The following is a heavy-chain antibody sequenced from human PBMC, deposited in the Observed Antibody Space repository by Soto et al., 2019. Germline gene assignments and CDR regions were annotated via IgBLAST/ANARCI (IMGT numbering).Heavy chain of an antibody. Sequence: GGSLRLSCAASGFTFSSYAMSWVRQAPGKGLEWVSAISGSGGSTYYADSVKGRFTISRDNAKNSLYLQMNSLRAEDTAGYYCARDPFYGMDVWGQGTTVTVSS. V-gene: IGHV3-23*01. CDR1: GFTFSSYA. CDR3: ARDPFYGMDV. J-gene: IGHJ6*02. CDR2: ISGSGGST.